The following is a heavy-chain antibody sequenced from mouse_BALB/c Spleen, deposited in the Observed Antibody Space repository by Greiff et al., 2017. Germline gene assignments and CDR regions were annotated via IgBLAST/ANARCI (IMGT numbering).Heavy chain of an antibody. D-gene: IGHD2-1*01. CDR3: ARGGNYFAY. Sequence: VQLQQSGPGLVQPSQSLSITCTVSGFSLTSYGVHWVRQSPGKGLEWLGVIWSGGSTDYNAAFISRLSISKDNSKSQVFFKMNSLQADDTAIYYCARGGNYFAYWGQGTLVTVSA. CDR2: IWSGGST. J-gene: IGHJ3*01. V-gene: IGHV2-4-1*01. CDR1: GFSLTSYG.